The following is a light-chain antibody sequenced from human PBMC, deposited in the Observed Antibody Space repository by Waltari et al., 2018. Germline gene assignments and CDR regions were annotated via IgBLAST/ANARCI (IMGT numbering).Light chain of an antibody. J-gene: IGKJ1*01. Sequence: DIMLTQSPGTLSLSFSCRASQSISKYLAWYQHKPGQAPRLLIYDASIRATGIPDRFSGSGYGTDFSLTISRLEPEDYAVYYCQKYGSLPATFGRGTKVEIK. CDR2: DAS. V-gene: IGKV3-20*01. CDR3: QKYGSLPAT. CDR1: QSISKY.